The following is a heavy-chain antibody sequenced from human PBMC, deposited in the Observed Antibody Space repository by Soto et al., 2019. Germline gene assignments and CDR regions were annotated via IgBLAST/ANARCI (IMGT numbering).Heavy chain of an antibody. V-gene: IGHV5-51*01. Sequence: LGESLKISCKGSGYSFTSYWIGWVRQMPGKGLEWMGIIYPGDSDTRYSPSFQGQVTISADKSISTAYLQWSSLKASDTAMYYCARQDYVDYDFWSGSPYYYYYGMDVWGQGTTVTVSS. CDR3: ARQDYVDYDFWSGSPYYYYYGMDV. D-gene: IGHD3-3*01. CDR1: GYSFTSYW. CDR2: IYPGDSDT. J-gene: IGHJ6*02.